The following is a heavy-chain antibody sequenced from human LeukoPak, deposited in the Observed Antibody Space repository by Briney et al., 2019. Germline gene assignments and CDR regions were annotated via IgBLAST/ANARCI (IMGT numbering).Heavy chain of an antibody. CDR3: ARGGYSYDLDY. Sequence: ASVKVSYKATGYTFTSYYMPWVRQAPGQELEWMGIINPSGGSTSYAQKFQGRVTMTRDMSTSTVYMELSSLRSEDTAVYYCARGGYSYDLDYWGQGTLVTVSS. CDR1: GYTFTSYY. J-gene: IGHJ4*02. D-gene: IGHD5-18*01. V-gene: IGHV1-46*01. CDR2: INPSGGST.